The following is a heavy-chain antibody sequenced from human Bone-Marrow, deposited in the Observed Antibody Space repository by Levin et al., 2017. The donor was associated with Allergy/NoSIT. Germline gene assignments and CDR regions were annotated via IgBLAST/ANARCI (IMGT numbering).Heavy chain of an antibody. D-gene: IGHD1-1*01. CDR1: GFTFSSYA. Sequence: GGSLRLSCAASGFTFSSYAMHWVRQAPGKGLEWVAVISYDGSNKYYADSVKGRFTISRDNSKNTLYLQMNSLRAEDTAVYYCARDGLSWNRLDYWGQGTLVTVSS. J-gene: IGHJ4*02. CDR2: ISYDGSNK. CDR3: ARDGLSWNRLDY. V-gene: IGHV3-30-3*01.